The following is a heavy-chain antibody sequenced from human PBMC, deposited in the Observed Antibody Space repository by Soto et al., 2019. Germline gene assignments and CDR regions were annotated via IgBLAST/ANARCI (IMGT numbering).Heavy chain of an antibody. J-gene: IGHJ4*02. CDR3: ARAKSLLTGFPPPYYFDY. CDR2: INHSGST. V-gene: IGHV4-34*01. CDR1: GGYFSGYY. Sequence: SVILSLTCAVYGGYFSGYYWSWIRQPPGKGLEWIGEINHSGSTNYNPSLKSRVTMSVDTSKNQFSLKLSSVTAADTAVYYCARAKSLLTGFPPPYYFDYWGQGTLVTVSS. D-gene: IGHD3-9*01.